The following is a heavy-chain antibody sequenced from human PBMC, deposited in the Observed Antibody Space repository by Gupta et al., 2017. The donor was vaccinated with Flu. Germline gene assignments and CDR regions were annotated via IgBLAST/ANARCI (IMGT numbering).Heavy chain of an antibody. D-gene: IGHD2-21*02. J-gene: IGHJ4*02. V-gene: IGHV3-7*01. CDR3: ARLLGTVTTYDY. CDR2: INEDGSTK. Sequence: VRQAPGKGLEWVASINEDGSTKFYMDSVKGRFTISRDNARDTLYLQLNSLRVEDTAVYYCARLLGTVTTYDYWGRGTLITVSS.